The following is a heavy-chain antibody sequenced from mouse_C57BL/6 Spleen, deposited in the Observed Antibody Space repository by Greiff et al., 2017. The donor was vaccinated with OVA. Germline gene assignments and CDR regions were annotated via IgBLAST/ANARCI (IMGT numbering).Heavy chain of an antibody. J-gene: IGHJ1*03. V-gene: IGHV1-66*01. CDR3: AHYYGSSYWYFDV. CDR1: GYSFTSYY. Sequence: VQLQQSGPELVKPGASVKISCKASGYSFTSYYIPWVKQRPGQGLEWIGWIYPGSGNTKYNEKFKGKATLTADTSSSTAYMQLSSLTSEDSAVYYCAHYYGSSYWYFDVWGTGTTVTVSS. CDR2: IYPGSGNT. D-gene: IGHD1-1*01.